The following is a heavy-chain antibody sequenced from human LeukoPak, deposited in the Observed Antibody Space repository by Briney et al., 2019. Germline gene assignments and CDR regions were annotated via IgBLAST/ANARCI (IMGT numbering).Heavy chain of an antibody. D-gene: IGHD7-27*01. V-gene: IGHV1-8*01. CDR1: GYTFTSYD. J-gene: IGHJ6*03. CDR3: ARVPSGDYYYYYYMDV. CDR2: MNPNSGNT. Sequence: GASVKVSCKASGYTFTSYDINWVRQATGQGLEWMGWMNPNSGNTGYAQKFQGRVTMTRNTSISTAYMELSSLRSEDTAVYYCARVPSGDYYYYYYMDVWGKGTTVTISS.